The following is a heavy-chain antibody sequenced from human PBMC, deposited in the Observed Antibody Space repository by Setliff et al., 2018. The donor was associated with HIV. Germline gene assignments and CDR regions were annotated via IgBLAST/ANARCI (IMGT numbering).Heavy chain of an antibody. D-gene: IGHD3-10*01. CDR1: GGSMSSSSYY. J-gene: IGHJ4*02. CDR2: IYYSGAT. CDR3: ARFGYVSGGFYKTQGPYYFDY. V-gene: IGHV4-39*01. Sequence: PSETLSLTCTVSGGSMSSSSYYWGWIRQTPDKGLEWIGIIYYSGATYYNPSLRSRVTISVDTSRNQFSLKLRSVTAADTAAYYCARFGYVSGGFYKTQGPYYFDYWGQGALVTVSS.